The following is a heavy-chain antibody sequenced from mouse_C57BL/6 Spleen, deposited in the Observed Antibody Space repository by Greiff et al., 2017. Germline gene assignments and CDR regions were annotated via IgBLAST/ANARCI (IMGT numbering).Heavy chain of an antibody. CDR1: GYTFTSYW. V-gene: IGHV1-55*01. D-gene: IGHD2-3*01. CDR2: IYPGSGST. CDR3: ARRDDGYIYWYFDV. J-gene: IGHJ1*03. Sequence: QVQLQQPGAELVKPGASVKMSCKASGYTFTSYWITWVKQRPGQGLEWIGDIYPGSGSTNYNEKFKSKATLTVDTSSSTAYMQLSSLTSEDSAVYYCARRDDGYIYWYFDVWGTGTTVTVSS.